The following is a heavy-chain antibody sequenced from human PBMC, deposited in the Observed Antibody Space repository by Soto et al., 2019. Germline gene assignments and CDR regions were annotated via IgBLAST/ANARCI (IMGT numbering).Heavy chain of an antibody. V-gene: IGHV3-23*01. CDR1: GFSFSYYA. CDR3: AKDRTNSGWPPRFDP. CDR2: ISGGGSNT. Sequence: PGGSLRLSCAASGFSFSYYAMSWVRQAPGKGLEWVSTISGGGSNTYDADSVKGRFTISRDNSNNTLYLQMNSLRAEDTAIYYCAKDRTNSGWPPRFDPWGQGTLVTVSS. J-gene: IGHJ5*02. D-gene: IGHD6-19*01.